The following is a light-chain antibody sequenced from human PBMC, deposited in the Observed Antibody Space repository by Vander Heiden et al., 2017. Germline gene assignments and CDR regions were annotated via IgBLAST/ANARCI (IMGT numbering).Light chain of an antibody. CDR3: QVWDSSSDHNYV. Sequence: SYVLTQPPSVSVAPGKTARITCGGNNIGSKSVHWYQHKPGQAPVLVIYYDSDRPSGIPERFSGSNSGNTATLTISRVEAGDEADYYCQVWDSSSDHNYVFGTGTKVTVL. V-gene: IGLV3-21*04. CDR2: YDS. CDR1: NIGSKS. J-gene: IGLJ1*01.